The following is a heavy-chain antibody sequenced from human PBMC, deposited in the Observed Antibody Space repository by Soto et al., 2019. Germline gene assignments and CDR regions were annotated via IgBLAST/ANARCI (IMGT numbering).Heavy chain of an antibody. CDR1: GFTFSSYS. V-gene: IGHV3-48*01. CDR3: AAPRWYFQH. J-gene: IGHJ1*01. CDR2: ISSSSTTI. Sequence: EVQLVESGGDLVQPGGSLRLSCAASGFTFSSYSMNWVRQAPGKGLEWVSYISSSSTTIYYADSVRGRFPISSDNAKNSLYSQMNSLRGEGTAVYYCAAPRWYFQHWGRGTLVTVSS.